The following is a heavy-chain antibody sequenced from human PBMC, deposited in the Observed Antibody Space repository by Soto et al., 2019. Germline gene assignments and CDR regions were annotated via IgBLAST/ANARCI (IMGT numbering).Heavy chain of an antibody. CDR2: INPDDGNT. CDR1: GYSFASYG. CDR3: GRGGVSSYVDY. Sequence: QVHLEQSGPEVKNPGASVKVSCEASGYSFASYGISWVRQAPGQGLEWMGWINPDDGNTDLAKDLQGRVTMTADTPTTTAYLELRNLRSDDTAVYYCGRGGVSSYVDYWGRGTLVTVS. V-gene: IGHV1-18*01. D-gene: IGHD2-8*01. J-gene: IGHJ4*02.